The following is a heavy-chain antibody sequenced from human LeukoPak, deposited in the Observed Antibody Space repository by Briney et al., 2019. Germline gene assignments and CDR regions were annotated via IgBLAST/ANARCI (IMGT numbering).Heavy chain of an antibody. CDR2: ISSSGSTI. V-gene: IGHV3-11*01. Sequence: GGSLRLSCAASGFTFSDYYMSWIRQAPGKGLEWVSYISSSGSTIYYADSVKGRFTISRDNAKNSLYLQMNSRRAEDTAVYYCASDLMGIAYRGAFYYWGQGTLVTVSS. CDR1: GFTFSDYY. J-gene: IGHJ4*02. CDR3: ASDLMGIAYRGAFYY. D-gene: IGHD6-13*01.